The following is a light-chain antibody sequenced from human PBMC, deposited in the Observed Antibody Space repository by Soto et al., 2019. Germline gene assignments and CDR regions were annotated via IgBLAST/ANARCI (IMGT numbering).Light chain of an antibody. CDR2: GAS. Sequence: EVVMTQSPATLSVSPGERATVSCRASHSVGSLLAWYQQKPGQAPRLLIYGASTRATGIPARFTGSGSGTEFTLTISSLQSEDFAVYYCQQRSSWPRTFGQGTKVDI. CDR3: QQRSSWPRT. V-gene: IGKV3-15*01. J-gene: IGKJ1*01. CDR1: HSVGSL.